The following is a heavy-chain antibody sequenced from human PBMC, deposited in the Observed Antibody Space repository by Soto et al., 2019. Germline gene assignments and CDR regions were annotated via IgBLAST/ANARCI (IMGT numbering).Heavy chain of an antibody. V-gene: IGHV4-61*01. CDR3: ARESPSHYYDSSGYYVDY. CDR2: IYYSGST. CDR1: GGSVSSGSYY. Sequence: PSETLSLTCTVSGGSVSSGSYYWSWIRQPPGKGLEWIGYIYYSGSTNYNPSLKSRVTISVDTSKNQFSLKLSSVTAADTAVYYCARESPSHYYDSSGYYVDYWGQGTLVTVSS. D-gene: IGHD3-22*01. J-gene: IGHJ4*02.